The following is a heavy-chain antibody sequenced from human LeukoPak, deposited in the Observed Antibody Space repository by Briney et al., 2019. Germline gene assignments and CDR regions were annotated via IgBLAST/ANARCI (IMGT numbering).Heavy chain of an antibody. D-gene: IGHD3-22*01. V-gene: IGHV1-2*02. Sequence: GASVKVSCKASGYTFTGYYMHWVRQAPGQGLEWMGWINPNSGGTNYAQKFQGRVTMTRDTSISTAYMELSRLRSDDTAVYYCARDSHYCDSSGYYVEYFDYWGQGTLVTVSS. CDR3: ARDSHYCDSSGYYVEYFDY. J-gene: IGHJ4*02. CDR2: INPNSGGT. CDR1: GYTFTGYY.